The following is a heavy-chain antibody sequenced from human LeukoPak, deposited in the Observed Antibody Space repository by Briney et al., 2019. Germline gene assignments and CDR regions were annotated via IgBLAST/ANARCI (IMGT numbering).Heavy chain of an antibody. D-gene: IGHD1-26*01. CDR2: ISYDGSNK. V-gene: IGHV3-30*18. CDR3: AKTGSGSYLARYYFDY. Sequence: GGSLRLPCTASGFTFSSYGMHWVRQAPGKGLEWVAVISYDGSNKYYADSVKGRFTISRDNSKNTLYLQMNSLRAEDTAVYYCAKTGSGSYLARYYFDYWGQGTLVTVSS. CDR1: GFTFSSYG. J-gene: IGHJ4*02.